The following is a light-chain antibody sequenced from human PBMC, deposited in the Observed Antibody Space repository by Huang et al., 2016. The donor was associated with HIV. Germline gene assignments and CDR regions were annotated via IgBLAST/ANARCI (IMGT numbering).Light chain of an antibody. J-gene: IGKJ2*01. Sequence: IQLTQSPSSLSASLGDRVTITCRASQGISSYLGWYQQKPGKAPKLLIYATSTLQSGGPSRFSGSGSVTDFTLTISSLQPEDFATYYCQQLNSYPMYTFGQGTKLEIK. V-gene: IGKV1-9*01. CDR3: QQLNSYPMYT. CDR1: QGISSY. CDR2: ATS.